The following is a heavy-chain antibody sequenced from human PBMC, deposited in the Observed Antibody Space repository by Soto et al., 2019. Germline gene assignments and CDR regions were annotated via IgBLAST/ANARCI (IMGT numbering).Heavy chain of an antibody. D-gene: IGHD6-19*01. CDR1: GFTFSSYA. J-gene: IGHJ6*02. V-gene: IGHV3-30-3*01. CDR2: ISYDGSNK. Sequence: QVQLVESGGGVVQPGRSLRLSCAASGFTFSSYAMHWVRQAPGKGLEWVAVISYDGSNKYYADSVKGRFTISRDNSKNXXYLQMNSLGAEDTAVYYCAETKQWLVKDLYYGMDVWGQGTTVTVSS. CDR3: AETKQWLVKDLYYGMDV.